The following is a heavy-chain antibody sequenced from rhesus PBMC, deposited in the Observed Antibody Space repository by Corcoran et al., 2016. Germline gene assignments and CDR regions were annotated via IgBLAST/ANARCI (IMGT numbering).Heavy chain of an antibody. V-gene: IGHV4-65*01. CDR3: ARGRTGTGDS. CDR2: ISGSSGST. D-gene: IGHD1-7*02. CDR1: GGLVSSRNW. Sequence: QVQLQESGPGLVKPSETLARTCDGSGGLVSSRNWGSGSRQAPGKGLEWIGYISGSSGSTYYNPSPKSRVTISTDTSKNQFSLKLSSVTAADTAVYYCARGRTGTGDSWGQGVVVTVSS. J-gene: IGHJ6*01.